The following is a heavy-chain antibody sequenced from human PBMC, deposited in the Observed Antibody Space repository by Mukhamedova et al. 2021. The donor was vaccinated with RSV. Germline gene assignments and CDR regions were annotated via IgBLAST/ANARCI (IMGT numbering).Heavy chain of an antibody. CDR3: ARGPYSSNMYYFDY. V-gene: IGHV3-69-1*01. Sequence: VRQAPGKGLEWVSSISSSSYIYYADSVKGRFTISRDNAKNSLYLQMNSLRAEDTAVYYCARGPYSSNMYYFDYWGQGTLVTVSS. J-gene: IGHJ4*02. D-gene: IGHD6-19*01. CDR2: ISSSSYI.